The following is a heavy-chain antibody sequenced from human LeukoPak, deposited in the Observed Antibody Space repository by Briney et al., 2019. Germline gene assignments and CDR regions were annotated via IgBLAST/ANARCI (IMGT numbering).Heavy chain of an antibody. V-gene: IGHV1-8*01. Sequence: GASVKVSCKASGYTFTSYDINWVRQATGQGLEWMGWMNPNSGNTGYVQKFQGRVTMTRNTSISTAYMELSSLRSEDTAVYYCARSHRNEYSRRRRAPDAFDIWGQGTMVTVSS. J-gene: IGHJ3*02. CDR1: GYTFTSYD. CDR3: ARSHRNEYSRRRRAPDAFDI. CDR2: MNPNSGNT. D-gene: IGHD6-6*01.